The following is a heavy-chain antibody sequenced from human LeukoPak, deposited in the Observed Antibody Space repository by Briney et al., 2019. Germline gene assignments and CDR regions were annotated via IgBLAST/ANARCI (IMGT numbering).Heavy chain of an antibody. D-gene: IGHD7-27*01. CDR1: GFTLSDYY. V-gene: IGHV3-11*01. CDR3: AKVPPTSWGY. J-gene: IGHJ4*02. Sequence: GGSLRLSCAASGFTLSDYYMSWIRQAPGKGLEWVSYISGGGGTIYYADSVKGRFTISRDNSKNTLYLQMNSLRAEDTAVYYCAKVPPTSWGYWGQGTLVTVSS. CDR2: ISGGGGTI.